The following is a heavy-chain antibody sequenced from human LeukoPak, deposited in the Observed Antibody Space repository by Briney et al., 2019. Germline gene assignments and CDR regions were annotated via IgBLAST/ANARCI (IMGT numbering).Heavy chain of an antibody. CDR1: GFTFSNYA. Sequence: GGSLRLSCAASGFTFSNYAMSWVRQAPGKGLEWVSAISGIGDRTYHADSVKGRFTISRDNSKNTLYLQMNSLRAEDTAVYYCASVLLWFGEILDWFDPWGQGTLVTVSS. CDR3: ASVLLWFGEILDWFDP. V-gene: IGHV3-23*01. D-gene: IGHD3-10*01. CDR2: ISGIGDRT. J-gene: IGHJ5*02.